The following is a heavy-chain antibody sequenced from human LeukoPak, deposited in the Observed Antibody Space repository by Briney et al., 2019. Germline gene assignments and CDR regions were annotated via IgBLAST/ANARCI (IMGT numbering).Heavy chain of an antibody. Sequence: GGSLRLSCTASGFTFSRHWISWVRQAPGKGLEWVAVISYDGSNKYYADSVKGRFTISRDNSKNTLYLQMNSLRAEDTAVYYCARLVGATSRYYYYGMDVWGQGTTVTVSS. CDR3: ARLVGATSRYYYYGMDV. V-gene: IGHV3-30*03. D-gene: IGHD1-26*01. CDR1: GFTFSRHW. J-gene: IGHJ6*02. CDR2: ISYDGSNK.